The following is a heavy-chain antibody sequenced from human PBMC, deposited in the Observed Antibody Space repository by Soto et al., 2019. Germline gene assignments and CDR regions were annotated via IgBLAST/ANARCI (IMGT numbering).Heavy chain of an antibody. Sequence: QVQLVQSGAEVKKPGSSVKVSCTASGGSLRNSVISWVRQAPAQRLEWMGGVIHILGTANSAQKFQGRLTMTAAEATSTAYMDLSSLSPDDTAVYYCARLGHPGHWGPGTLVIVSS. V-gene: IGHV1-69*01. CDR3: ARLGHPGH. CDR2: VIHILGTA. J-gene: IGHJ4*02. CDR1: GGSLRNSV.